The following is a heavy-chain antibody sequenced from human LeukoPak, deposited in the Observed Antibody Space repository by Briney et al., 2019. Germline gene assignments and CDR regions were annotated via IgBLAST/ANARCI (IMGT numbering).Heavy chain of an antibody. D-gene: IGHD3-3*01. Sequence: GASVKVSCKASGGTFSSYAISWVRQAPGQGLEWMGRIIPIFGTANYAQKFQGRVTITTDESTSTAYMELSSLRSEDTAAYYCAVGDFWSGYYPPPGYYYYYMDVWGQGTLVTVSS. V-gene: IGHV1-69*05. CDR3: AVGDFWSGYYPPPGYYYYYMDV. CDR1: GGTFSSYA. J-gene: IGHJ6*03. CDR2: IIPIFGTA.